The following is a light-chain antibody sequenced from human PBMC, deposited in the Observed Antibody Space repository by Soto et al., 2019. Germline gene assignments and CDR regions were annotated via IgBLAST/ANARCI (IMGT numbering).Light chain of an antibody. J-gene: IGKJ3*01. Sequence: DIVMTQSPATLSVSPGERATLSCRASQSVGKNLAWYQQKPGQAPRLLIYDASNRATGIPARFSGSGSGTDFTLTISSLEPEDFAVYYCQQRSNWPLFTFGPGTKVDIK. V-gene: IGKV3-11*01. CDR3: QQRSNWPLFT. CDR2: DAS. CDR1: QSVGKN.